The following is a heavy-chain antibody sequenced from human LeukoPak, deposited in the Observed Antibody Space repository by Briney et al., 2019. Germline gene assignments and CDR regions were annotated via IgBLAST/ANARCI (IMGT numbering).Heavy chain of an antibody. CDR2: INHSGST. V-gene: IGHV4-34*01. J-gene: IGHJ6*03. Sequence: SETLSLTCAVYGGSFSGYYWSWIRQPPGKGLEWTGEINHSGSTNYNPSLKSRVTISVDTSKNQFSLKLSSVTAADTAVYYCARGALLWSYYYYYMDVWGKGTTVTVSS. CDR1: GGSFSGYY. CDR3: ARGALLWSYYYYYMDV. D-gene: IGHD3-10*01.